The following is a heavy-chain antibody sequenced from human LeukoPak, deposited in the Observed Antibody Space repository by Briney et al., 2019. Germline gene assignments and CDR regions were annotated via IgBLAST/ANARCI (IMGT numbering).Heavy chain of an antibody. V-gene: IGHV4-34*01. D-gene: IGHD3-10*01. CDR2: INHSGST. CDR1: GGSISSYY. CDR3: AALNYYGSGSNYGMDV. Sequence: SETLSLTCTVSGGSISSYYWSWIRQPPGKGLEWIGEINHSGSTNYNPSLKSRVTISVDTSKNQFSLKLSSVTAADTAVYYCAALNYYGSGSNYGMDVWGQGTTVTVSS. J-gene: IGHJ6*02.